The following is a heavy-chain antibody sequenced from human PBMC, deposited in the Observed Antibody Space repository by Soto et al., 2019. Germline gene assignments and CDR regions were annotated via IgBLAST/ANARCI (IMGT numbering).Heavy chain of an antibody. Sequence: EVQLLESGGGLVQPGGSLRLSCAASGFTFSSYAMSWVRQAPGKGLEWVSSISGSGGSTYYADSVKGRFTISRDNSKNTLYLQMNSLRAEDTAVYYCARKHGYSSGWFDYWGQGTLVTVSS. J-gene: IGHJ4*02. V-gene: IGHV3-23*01. CDR3: ARKHGYSSGWFDY. CDR2: ISGSGGST. D-gene: IGHD6-19*01. CDR1: GFTFSSYA.